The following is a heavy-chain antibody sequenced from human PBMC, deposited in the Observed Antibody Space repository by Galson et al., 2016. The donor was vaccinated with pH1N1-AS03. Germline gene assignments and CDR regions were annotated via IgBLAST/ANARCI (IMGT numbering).Heavy chain of an antibody. CDR2: IYASGST. CDR3: ARDFGSGHYMNYYNYGMDI. CDR1: GVSITTYY. D-gene: IGHD3-10*01. Sequence: SETLSLTCTVSGVSITTYYWSWIRHPAGKGLEWVGRIYASGSTNYNPSLKSRVTMSVDTSKNQFSRTLNSVTAADTAVYFCARDFGSGHYMNYYNYGMDIWGQGTTVTVSS. J-gene: IGHJ6*02. V-gene: IGHV4-4*07.